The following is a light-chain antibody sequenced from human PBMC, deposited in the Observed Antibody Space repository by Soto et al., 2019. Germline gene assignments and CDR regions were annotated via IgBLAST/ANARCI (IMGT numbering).Light chain of an antibody. J-gene: IGKJ1*01. CDR3: QHYNSYSEA. CDR1: QTISSW. V-gene: IGKV1-5*03. CDR2: TAS. Sequence: DIQMTQSPSTLSGSVGDRVTITCRASQTISSWLAWYQQKPGKAPKLLIYTASTLKSGVPSRFSGSGSGTEFPLTISRLQPDDFATYYCQHYNSYSEAFGQGTKVDI.